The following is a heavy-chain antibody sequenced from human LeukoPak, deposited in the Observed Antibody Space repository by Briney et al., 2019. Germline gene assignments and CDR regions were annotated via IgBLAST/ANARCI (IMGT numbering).Heavy chain of an antibody. D-gene: IGHD6-19*01. J-gene: IGHJ4*02. CDR1: GGSISSSSYY. V-gene: IGHV4-39*01. Sequence: PSETLSLTCTVSGGSISSSSYYWGWIRQPPGKGLEWIGNIYYSGSTYYNPSLKGRVTISVDTSKNQFSLKLSSVTAADTAVYYCARQRIAVAGEVDYWGQGTLVTVSS. CDR3: ARQRIAVAGEVDY. CDR2: IYYSGST.